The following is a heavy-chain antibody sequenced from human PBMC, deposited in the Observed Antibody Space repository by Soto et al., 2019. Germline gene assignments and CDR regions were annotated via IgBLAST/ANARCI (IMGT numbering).Heavy chain of an antibody. D-gene: IGHD3-16*01. CDR3: AAEGGSKTF. CDR1: GGSITSYY. Sequence: QVQLQGSGPGLVKPSETLSLTCTVSGGSITSYYWSCIRQSPGKGLEWIGYIHYSENIKYNPSLTSRVTISLDTSKNQFSLKLSSMTAADTAVYYCAAEGGSKTFWGQGILVTVSS. J-gene: IGHJ4*02. CDR2: IHYSENI. V-gene: IGHV4-59*01.